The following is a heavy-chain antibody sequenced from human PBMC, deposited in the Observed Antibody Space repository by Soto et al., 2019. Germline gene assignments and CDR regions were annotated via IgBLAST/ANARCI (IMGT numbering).Heavy chain of an antibody. CDR1: GGSISNHY. J-gene: IGHJ4*02. V-gene: IGHV4-59*11. CDR3: TRSNWYSEY. D-gene: IGHD7-27*01. Sequence: QVQLQESGPGLVKPSETLSLTCSVSGGSISNHYWSWIRQPPGKGLEWIGYIYYNRNTNYNPSLESRVTMSVDTSRNQFSLQLSSVTAADTAVYYCTRSNWYSEYWGQGTLVTVSS. CDR2: IYYNRNT.